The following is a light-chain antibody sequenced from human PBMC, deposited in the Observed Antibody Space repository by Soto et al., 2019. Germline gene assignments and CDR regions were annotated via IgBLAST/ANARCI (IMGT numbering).Light chain of an antibody. CDR3: QQSYRTPYT. J-gene: IGKJ2*01. CDR2: AAS. Sequence: DIQMTQSPSSLSTSVGDRVTITCRASQSSITYLNWYQQKPGKAPKLLIYAASSLQSGVPSRFSGSGSGTDFTLTISSLQPEDFATYYCQQSYRTPYTFGQGTKLEIK. CDR1: QSSITY. V-gene: IGKV1-39*01.